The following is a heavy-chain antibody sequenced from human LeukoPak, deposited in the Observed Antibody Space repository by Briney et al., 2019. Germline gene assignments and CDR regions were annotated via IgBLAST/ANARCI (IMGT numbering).Heavy chain of an antibody. D-gene: IGHD2-8*02. CDR2: ISYSGGT. CDR3: ARRVIMSATGVPDTWLDP. Sequence: CLWIRQPPGKGLEWVGHISYSGGTKYNPSLQSRVTISIDTSKNQFSLNLCSVTAADTAVYYCARRVIMSATGVPDTWLDPWGQGILVTVSS. V-gene: IGHV4-59*08. J-gene: IGHJ5*02.